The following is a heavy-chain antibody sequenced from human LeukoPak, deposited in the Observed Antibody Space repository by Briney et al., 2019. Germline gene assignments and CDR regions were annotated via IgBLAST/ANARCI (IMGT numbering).Heavy chain of an antibody. Sequence: PGGPLRLSCAASGFSFSDFYMSWLRQAPGMGLEWISYIGTRSNPIYYADSVKGRFTISRDDAKNSLYLQMNSLRDEDTAVYFCAREARGSGRDFDYWGQGILVTVSS. V-gene: IGHV3-11*01. CDR2: IGTRSNPI. D-gene: IGHD1-26*01. J-gene: IGHJ4*02. CDR3: AREARGSGRDFDY. CDR1: GFSFSDFY.